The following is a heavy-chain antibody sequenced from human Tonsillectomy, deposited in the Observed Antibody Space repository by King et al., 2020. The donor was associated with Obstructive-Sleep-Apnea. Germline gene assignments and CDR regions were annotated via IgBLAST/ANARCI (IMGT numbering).Heavy chain of an antibody. Sequence: VQLVESGGGLVQPGGSLRLSCAASGFTFSSYSMNWFGQAPGKGLEWVSYITRSSNTIYYADSVRGRFTISRDNAKNSVYLQMNSLRAEDTAVYYCERDSGDSGDDSRPVWGPGNLVTVSS. CDR3: ERDSGDSGDDSRPV. J-gene: IGHJ4*02. CDR2: ITRSSNTI. CDR1: GFTFSSYS. V-gene: IGHV3-48*04. D-gene: IGHD5-12*01.